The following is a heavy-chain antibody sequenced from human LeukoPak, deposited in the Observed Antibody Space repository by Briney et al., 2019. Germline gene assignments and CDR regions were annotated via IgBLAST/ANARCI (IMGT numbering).Heavy chain of an antibody. V-gene: IGHV3-11*01. CDR3: ARVGSNWYWLDP. CDR1: GFTFSDYC. CDR2: IADSGTTM. J-gene: IGHJ5*02. Sequence: KSGGSLRLSCAASGFTFSDYCMPWIRQAPGKGLEWISYIADSGTTMYYADSVKGRFTISRDNAKNSLYLQMNSLRVEDTAMYYCARVGSNWYWLDPWGQGTLVSVSS. D-gene: IGHD6-13*01.